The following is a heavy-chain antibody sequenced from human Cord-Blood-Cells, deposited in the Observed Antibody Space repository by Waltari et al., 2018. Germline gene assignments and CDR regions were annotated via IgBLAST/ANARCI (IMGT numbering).Heavy chain of an antibody. V-gene: IGHV1-2*02. Sequence: QVQLVQSGAEVKKPGASVKVSCKASGYTFTGYYMHWVRQAPGQGLELMGWLNPNRGGTKHAQKCQGRVTMTRDTSISTAYMELSRLRSDDTAVYYCARDFDPWGQGTLVTVSS. CDR2: LNPNRGGT. CDR3: ARDFDP. J-gene: IGHJ5*02. CDR1: GYTFTGYY.